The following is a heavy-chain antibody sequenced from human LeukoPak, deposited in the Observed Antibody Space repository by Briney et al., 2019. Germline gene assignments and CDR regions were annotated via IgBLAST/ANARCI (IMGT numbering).Heavy chain of an antibody. CDR1: GASISSSSHY. CDR2: IYYSGST. D-gene: IGHD3-3*01. Sequence: SETLSLTCSVSGASISSSSHYWGWVRQPPGKGLDWIGSIYYSGSTNYNPSLESRVTISVDTSKNQFSLKLNSVTAADTAMYYCARWAAYDFGSDYYAVIDYWGQGALVTVSS. J-gene: IGHJ4*02. V-gene: IGHV4-39*07. CDR3: ARWAAYDFGSDYYAVIDY.